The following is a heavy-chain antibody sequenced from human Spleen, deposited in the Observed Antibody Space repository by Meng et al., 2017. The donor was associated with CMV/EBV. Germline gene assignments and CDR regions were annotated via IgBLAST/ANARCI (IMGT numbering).Heavy chain of an antibody. CDR1: GGSFSGYK. CDR2: IDNRGST. D-gene: IGHD6-25*01. CDR3: ARGRATSGWTFDL. V-gene: IGHV4-34*01. Sequence: DGDGGSFSGYKWGWIRQRTGKGLEWLGEIDNRGSTNDNPSLKSRVNISLETSKNQLSLKLNSDIDADTAVYYCARGRATSGWTFDLWGHGTLVTVSS. J-gene: IGHJ2*01.